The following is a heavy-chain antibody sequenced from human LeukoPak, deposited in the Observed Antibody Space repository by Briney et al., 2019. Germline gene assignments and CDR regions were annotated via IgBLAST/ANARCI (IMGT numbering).Heavy chain of an antibody. J-gene: IGHJ4*02. V-gene: IGHV4-59*01. D-gene: IGHD6-13*01. Sequence: PSETLSLTCTVSGGSISSYYWSWIRQPPGKGLEWIGYIYYSGTTNYNPSLKSRVTVSVNTSKNQFSLKLSSVTAADTAVYYCARGVYIAAAQYGYWGQGTLVTVSS. CDR2: IYYSGTT. CDR1: GGSISSYY. CDR3: ARGVYIAAAQYGY.